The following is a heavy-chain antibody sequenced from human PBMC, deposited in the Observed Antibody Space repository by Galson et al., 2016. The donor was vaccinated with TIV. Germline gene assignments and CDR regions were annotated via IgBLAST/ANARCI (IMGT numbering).Heavy chain of an antibody. CDR1: GFTVSDNS. V-gene: IGHV3-66*01. CDR3: ARDGRAEGDYNAWGDY. D-gene: IGHD4-11*01. CDR2: IHGDGRT. Sequence: SLRLSCAASGFTVSDNSLTWVRQAPGKGLEWVSIIHGDGRTYYAGAVRDRFTISRDNSKSTVYLQMNSLRAEDTAVYYCARDGRAEGDYNAWGDYWGQGALVTVSS. J-gene: IGHJ4*02.